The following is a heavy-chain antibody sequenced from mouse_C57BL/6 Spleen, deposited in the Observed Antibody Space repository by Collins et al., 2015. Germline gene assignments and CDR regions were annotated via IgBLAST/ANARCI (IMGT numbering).Heavy chain of an antibody. CDR2: SNPSNGGT. CDR1: GYTFTSYW. D-gene: IGHD2-1*01. V-gene: IGHV1-53*01. CDR3: VRGGYHGNYGAMDY. Sequence: QVQLQQPGVEFVKPGASVKLSCKASGYTFTSYWIHWVKQRPGQGLEWIGNSNPSNGGTNYNEKFKSKATLTVDKSSSTAYMQLSSLTSEDSAVFYCVRGGYHGNYGAMDYWGQGTSVTVSS. J-gene: IGHJ4*01.